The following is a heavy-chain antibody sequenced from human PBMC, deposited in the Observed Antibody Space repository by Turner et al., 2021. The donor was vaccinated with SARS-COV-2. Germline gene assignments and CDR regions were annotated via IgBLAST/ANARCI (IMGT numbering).Heavy chain of an antibody. Sequence: QVQLVQSGAEVKKPGASVKVSCKASGYTFTGYYMHWVRQAPGQGLEWMGWINPNRGGTNYAQKFQGRVTMTRDTSISTAYLELSRLRSDDTAVYYCARGASVTPDRYYYYYFGMDVWGQGTTVTVSS. D-gene: IGHD4-17*01. J-gene: IGHJ6*02. CDR2: INPNRGGT. V-gene: IGHV1-2*02. CDR3: ARGASVTPDRYYYYYFGMDV. CDR1: GYTFTGYY.